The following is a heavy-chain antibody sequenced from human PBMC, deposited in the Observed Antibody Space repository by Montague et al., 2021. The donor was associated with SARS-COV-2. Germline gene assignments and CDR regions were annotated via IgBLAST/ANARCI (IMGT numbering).Heavy chain of an antibody. Sequence: SETLSLTRTVSGSSISSSSYYWGWIRQPPGKGLEWIGSIYYSGSTYYNPSLKGRVTISVDTSKNQFSLKLSSVTAADTAVYYCARHSGRDTIFGVVIIPDAFDIWGQGTMVTVSS. D-gene: IGHD3-3*01. CDR1: GSSISSSSYY. CDR2: IYYSGST. V-gene: IGHV4-39*01. CDR3: ARHSGRDTIFGVVIIPDAFDI. J-gene: IGHJ3*02.